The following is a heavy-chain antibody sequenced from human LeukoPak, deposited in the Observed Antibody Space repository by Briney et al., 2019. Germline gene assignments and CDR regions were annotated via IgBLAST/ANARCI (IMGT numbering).Heavy chain of an antibody. J-gene: IGHJ5*02. CDR3: ARVVVVAATRGIDP. V-gene: IGHV3-53*01. D-gene: IGHD2-15*01. Sequence: PGGSLRLSCAASGFTFSSYAMHWVRQAPGKGLEWVAVIYSGGSTYYADSVKGRFTISRDNSKNTLYLQMNSLRAEDTAVYYCARVVVVAATRGIDPWGQGTLVTVSS. CDR2: IYSGGST. CDR1: GFTFSSYA.